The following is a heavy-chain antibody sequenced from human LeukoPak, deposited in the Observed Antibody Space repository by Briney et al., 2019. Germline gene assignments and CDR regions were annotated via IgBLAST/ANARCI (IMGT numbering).Heavy chain of an antibody. CDR1: GSSFSSYW. D-gene: IGHD5-18*01. V-gene: IGHV3-7*05. CDR3: AREGFDSYGTTKDAFDV. CDR2: INQDGSEK. J-gene: IGHJ3*01. Sequence: GGSLRLSCAASGSSFSSYWMSWVRQAPGKGLEWVAAINQDGSEKYYVDSVKGRFTISRDNAKNSLYLQMNSLRAEDTAVYYCAREGFDSYGTTKDAFDVWGQGTMVTVSS.